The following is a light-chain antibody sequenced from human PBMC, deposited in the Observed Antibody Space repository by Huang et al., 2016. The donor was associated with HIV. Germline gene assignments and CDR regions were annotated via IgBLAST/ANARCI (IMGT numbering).Light chain of an antibody. V-gene: IGKV1-39*01. J-gene: IGKJ5*01. CDR1: QSISSY. CDR2: AAS. CDR3: QQSYSTPPIT. Sequence: DIQMTQSPSSLSASVGDSVTITCRASQSISSYLNWYQQKPGKAPKLLIYAASSLQSGVPSRFSGSGSGTAFTLTISSLQPEDFATYYCQQSYSTPPITFGQGTRLEIK.